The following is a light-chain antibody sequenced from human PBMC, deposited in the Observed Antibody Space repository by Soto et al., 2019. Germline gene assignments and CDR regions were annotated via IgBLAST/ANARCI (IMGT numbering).Light chain of an antibody. CDR1: SSDVGGYNY. Sequence: QSALTQPASVSGSPGQSITISCTGTSSDVGGYNYVSWYQHHPGKAPKLMIYDVSNRPSGVSNRFSGSKSGNTASLTISGLQPEDDAYYYCCSYTTSNTRQIVFGTGTKVTVL. V-gene: IGLV2-14*03. J-gene: IGLJ1*01. CDR3: CSYTTSNTRQIV. CDR2: DVS.